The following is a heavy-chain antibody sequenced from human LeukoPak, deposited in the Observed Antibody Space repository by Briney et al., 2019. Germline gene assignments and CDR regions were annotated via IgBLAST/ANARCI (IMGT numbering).Heavy chain of an antibody. V-gene: IGHV3-53*01. D-gene: IGHD1-14*01. CDR3: ARDQVS. J-gene: IGHJ5*02. CDR1: GFTVSSNY. Sequence: GGSLRLSCAASGFTVSSNYMSWVRQPPGKGLEWVSVIYSGGATYYADSVKGRFTISRDSSKNTLYLQMNSLRAEDTAVYYCARDQVSWGQGTLVTVSS. CDR2: IYSGGAT.